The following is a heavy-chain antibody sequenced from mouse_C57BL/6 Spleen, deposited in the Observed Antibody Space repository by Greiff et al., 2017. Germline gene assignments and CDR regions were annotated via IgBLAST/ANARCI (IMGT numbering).Heavy chain of an antibody. CDR3: ARLDGYSFAY. CDR1: GYTFTDYY. CDR2: IYPGSGNT. V-gene: IGHV1-76*01. J-gene: IGHJ3*01. D-gene: IGHD2-3*01. Sequence: QVHVKQSGAELVRPGASVKLSCKASGYTFTDYYINWVKQRPGQGLEWIARIYPGSGNTYYNEKFKGKATLTAEKSSSTAYMQLSSLTSEDSAVYFCARLDGYSFAYWGQGTLVTVSA.